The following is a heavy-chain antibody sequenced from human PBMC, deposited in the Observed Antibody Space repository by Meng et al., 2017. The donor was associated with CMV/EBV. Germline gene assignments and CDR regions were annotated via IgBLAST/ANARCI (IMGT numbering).Heavy chain of an antibody. CDR1: GYTFTSYG. J-gene: IGHJ4*02. CDR3: ARDTMMIISFDY. V-gene: IGHV1-18*01. Sequence: QVQLVQSGAAVKKPGASVKVSCKASGYTFTSYGISWVRQAPGQGLEWMGWISGYNDNTKYARHLQGRVTMTTDTSTKTAYMELRSLRSDDTAIYYCARDTMMIISFDYWGPGTLVTVSS. CDR2: ISGYNDNT. D-gene: IGHD3-22*01.